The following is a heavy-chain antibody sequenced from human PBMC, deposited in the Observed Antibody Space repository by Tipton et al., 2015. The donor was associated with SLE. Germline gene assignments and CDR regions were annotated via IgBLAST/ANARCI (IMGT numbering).Heavy chain of an antibody. J-gene: IGHJ4*02. CDR2: IYDTGST. CDR1: GGSISTYY. CDR3: ARVAPTEVFDY. V-gene: IGHV4-59*12. Sequence: TLSLTCTVSGGSISTYYWSWIRQPPGKGLEWIGYIYDTGSTNYNPSLRSRVTISVDMSKNQVSLKLSSVTAADTAVYYCARVAPTEVFDYWGQGTLVTVSS. D-gene: IGHD1-1*01.